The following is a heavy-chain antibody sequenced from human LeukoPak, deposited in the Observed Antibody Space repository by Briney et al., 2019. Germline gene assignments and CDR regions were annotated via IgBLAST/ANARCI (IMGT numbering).Heavy chain of an antibody. CDR2: ISSSGSTI. D-gene: IGHD2-2*01. V-gene: IGHV3-48*03. CDR3: ARDKCSSTICYYYYGMDV. J-gene: IGHJ6*02. CDR1: GFTFSSYE. Sequence: GGSLRLSCAASGFTFSSYEMNWVRQAPGKGLEWVSYISSSGSTIYYADSVKGRFTISRDNAKNSLYLQMNSLRAEDTAVYYCARDKCSSTICYYYYGMDVWGQGATVTVSS.